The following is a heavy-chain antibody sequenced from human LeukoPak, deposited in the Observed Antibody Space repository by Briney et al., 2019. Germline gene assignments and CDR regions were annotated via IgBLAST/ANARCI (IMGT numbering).Heavy chain of an antibody. CDR3: ARDRLDEVVAYNFDY. Sequence: GGSLRLSCAASGFTFSSYAMHWVRQAPGKGREGVAVISYDGSNKYYADSVKGRFTISRDNSKNTLYLQMNSLRAEDTAVYYCARDRLDEVVAYNFDYWGQGTLVTVSS. CDR1: GFTFSSYA. CDR2: ISYDGSNK. V-gene: IGHV3-30*04. D-gene: IGHD3-22*01. J-gene: IGHJ4*02.